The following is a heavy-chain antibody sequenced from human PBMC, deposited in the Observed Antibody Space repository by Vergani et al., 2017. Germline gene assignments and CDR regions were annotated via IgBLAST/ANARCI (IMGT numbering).Heavy chain of an antibody. V-gene: IGHV4-59*12. Sequence: QVQLQESGPGLVKPSQTLSLTCTVSGGSISSYYWSWIRQPPGKGLEWLGYIYYSGSTNYNPSLKSRVTISVDTSKNQFSLKLSSVTAADTAVYYCATSGYGDYYDYWGQGTLVTVSS. J-gene: IGHJ4*02. CDR3: ATSGYGDYYDY. CDR1: GGSISSYY. D-gene: IGHD6-13*01. CDR2: IYYSGST.